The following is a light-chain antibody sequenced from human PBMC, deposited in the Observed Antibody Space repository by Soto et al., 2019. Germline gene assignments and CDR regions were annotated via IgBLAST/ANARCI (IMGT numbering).Light chain of an antibody. CDR2: GAS. CDR3: QQYNNWPAWT. J-gene: IGKJ1*01. CDR1: QSVRSN. Sequence: EIVMTQSPATLSVSPGERATLSCWASQSVRSNLAWYQQKPGQAPRLLIYGASTRATGIPARFSGSGSGTDFSLTISSLQSEDFAVYYCQQYNNWPAWTFGQGTKVEIK. V-gene: IGKV3-15*01.